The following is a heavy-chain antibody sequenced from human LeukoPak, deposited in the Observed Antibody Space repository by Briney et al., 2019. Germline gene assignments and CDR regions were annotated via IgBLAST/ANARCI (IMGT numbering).Heavy chain of an antibody. D-gene: IGHD3-22*01. CDR3: ARFRRNYYDSSGSLAFDI. CDR2: IYYSGST. J-gene: IGHJ3*02. CDR1: GGSISSGGYY. Sequence: SETLSLTCTVSGGSISSGGYYWSWIRQHPGKGLEWIGYIYYSGSTYYYPSLESRVTMSVDTSNNQFSLKLSSVTAADTAVYYCARFRRNYYDSSGSLAFDIWGQGTMVTVSS. V-gene: IGHV4-31*03.